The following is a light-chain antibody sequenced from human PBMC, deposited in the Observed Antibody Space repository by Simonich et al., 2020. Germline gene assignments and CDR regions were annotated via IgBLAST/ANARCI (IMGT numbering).Light chain of an antibody. Sequence: EIVMTQSPATLSVSPGERATHSCRASQSVSSNLAWYQQKPGQAPRLLIYGASTRATGIPARFSGSWSGTEFTLTISSMQSEDFAVYYCQQYNNWPPLTFGGGTKVEIK. CDR2: GAS. CDR1: QSVSSN. V-gene: IGKV3-15*01. CDR3: QQYNNWPPLT. J-gene: IGKJ4*01.